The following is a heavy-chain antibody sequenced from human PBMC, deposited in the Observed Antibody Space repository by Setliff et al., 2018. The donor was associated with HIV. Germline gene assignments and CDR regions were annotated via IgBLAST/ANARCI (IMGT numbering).Heavy chain of an antibody. Sequence: SVKVSCKVSGGTFSDYAVTWVRQAPGQGHEWMGGVIPVFGTGNYAQKFQGRVTITTDESTRTAYMELRSLRSEDTAVYYCARVPSPFVQEGYFDDWGQGTLVTVSS. D-gene: IGHD3-3*01. J-gene: IGHJ4*01. CDR3: ARVPSPFVQEGYFDD. CDR1: GGTFSDYA. CDR2: VIPVFGTG. V-gene: IGHV1-69*05.